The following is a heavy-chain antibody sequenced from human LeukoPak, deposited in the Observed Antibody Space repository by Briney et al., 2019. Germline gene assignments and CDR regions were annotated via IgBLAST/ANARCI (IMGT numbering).Heavy chain of an antibody. Sequence: GGSLRLSCEASGFTFGSHAMYWVRQAPGKGLEWVAGIFGSGGSPHYADPVKGRFTISRDNSRNTVYLQTNSLRAEDTAVYYCGKTTVGYSSGQKPAWPVDYWGQGTLVTVSS. D-gene: IGHD5-18*01. J-gene: IGHJ4*02. V-gene: IGHV3-23*01. CDR2: IFGSGGSP. CDR3: GKTTVGYSSGQKPAWPVDY. CDR1: GFTFGSHA.